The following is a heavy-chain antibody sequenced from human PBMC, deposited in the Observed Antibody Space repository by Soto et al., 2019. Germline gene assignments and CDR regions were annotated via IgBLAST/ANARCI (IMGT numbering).Heavy chain of an antibody. D-gene: IGHD3-10*01. CDR1: GFTFSSYS. J-gene: IGHJ4*02. CDR3: AKETPDYYGSGSYPDY. Sequence: GGSMRLSCAASGFTFSSYSMSWVRQDTGKGLEWVSAISGSGGSTYYADSVKGRFTISRDNSKNTLYLQMNSLRAEDTAVYYCAKETPDYYGSGSYPDYWGQGTLVTVSS. V-gene: IGHV3-23*01. CDR2: ISGSGGST.